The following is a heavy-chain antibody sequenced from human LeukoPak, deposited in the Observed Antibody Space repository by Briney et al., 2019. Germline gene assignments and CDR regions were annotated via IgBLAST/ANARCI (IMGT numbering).Heavy chain of an antibody. J-gene: IGHJ6*02. Sequence: PGGSLRLSCAASGFTFSSYGMHWVRQAPGKGLEWVAVISYDGSNKYYADSVKGRFTISRDNSKNTLYLQMNSLRAEDTAVYYCAEDPSSSWYYYYGMDVWGQGTTVTVSS. CDR2: ISYDGSNK. V-gene: IGHV3-30*18. CDR1: GFTFSSYG. CDR3: AEDPSSSWYYYYGMDV. D-gene: IGHD6-13*01.